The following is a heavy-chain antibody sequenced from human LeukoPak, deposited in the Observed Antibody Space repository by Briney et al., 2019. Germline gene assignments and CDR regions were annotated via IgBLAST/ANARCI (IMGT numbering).Heavy chain of an antibody. CDR2: MNHSGST. V-gene: IGHV4-34*01. CDR3: ARFARSYRRLSHYYFDY. Sequence: SETLSLTCAVYGGSFSGYYWSWIRQPPGKGLEWIGEMNHSGSTNYNPSLKSRVTISVDTSKNQFSLKLSSVTAADTAVYYCARFARSYRRLSHYYFDYWGQGTLVTVSS. CDR1: GGSFSGYY. D-gene: IGHD1-26*01. J-gene: IGHJ4*02.